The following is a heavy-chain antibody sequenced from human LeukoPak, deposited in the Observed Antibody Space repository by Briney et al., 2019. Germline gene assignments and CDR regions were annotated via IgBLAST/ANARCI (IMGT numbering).Heavy chain of an antibody. D-gene: IGHD6-13*01. J-gene: IGHJ5*02. CDR2: ISWNSGSI. Sequence: PGGSLRLSCAASGFTFDDYAMHWVRQAPGKGLEWVSGISWNSGSIGYADSVKGRFTISRDNAKNSLYLQMNSLRAEDTALYYCAKDTTPNQQQLASWGQGTLVTVSS. CDR1: GFTFDDYA. CDR3: AKDTTPNQQQLAS. V-gene: IGHV3-9*01.